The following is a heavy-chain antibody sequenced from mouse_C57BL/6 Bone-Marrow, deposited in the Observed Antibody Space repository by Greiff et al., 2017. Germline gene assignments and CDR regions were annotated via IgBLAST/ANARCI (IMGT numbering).Heavy chain of an antibody. V-gene: IGHV1-52*01. CDR2: IDPSDSET. Sequence: QVQLQQPGAELVRPGSSVKLSCKASGYTFTSYWMHWVKQRPIQGLEWIGNIDPSDSETHYNQKFKDKATLTVDKSSSTAYMQLSSLTSEDSAVYYCARDLLWYHYYAMDYWGQGTSVTVSS. J-gene: IGHJ4*01. CDR1: GYTFTSYW. D-gene: IGHD2-1*01. CDR3: ARDLLWYHYYAMDY.